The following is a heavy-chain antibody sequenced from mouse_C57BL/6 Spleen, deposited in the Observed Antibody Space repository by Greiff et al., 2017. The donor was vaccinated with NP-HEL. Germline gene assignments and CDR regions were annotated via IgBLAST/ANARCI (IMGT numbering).Heavy chain of an antibody. CDR1: GFTFSSYA. J-gene: IGHJ2*01. CDR3: TRDEVVRCVGYFDY. Sequence: EVQGVESGEGLVKPGGSLKLSCAASGFTFSSYAMSWVRQTPEKRLEWVAYISSGGGYIYYADTVKGRVTISTDNARNTLYLQMSSLKSEDTAMYYCTRDEVVRCVGYFDYWGQGTTLTVSS. CDR2: ISSGGGYI. V-gene: IGHV5-9-1*02.